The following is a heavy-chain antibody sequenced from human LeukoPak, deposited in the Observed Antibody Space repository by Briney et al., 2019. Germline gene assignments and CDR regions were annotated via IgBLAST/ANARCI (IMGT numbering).Heavy chain of an antibody. CDR2: IYTSGST. J-gene: IGHJ4*02. V-gene: IGHV4-4*07. D-gene: IGHD2-2*01. Sequence: SETLSLTCTVSGGSIGSYYWNWIRQPAGKGLEWIGRIYTSGSTNYNPSLKSRVTMSVDTSKNQFSLKLSSVTAADTAVYYCAREIIYCSSTSCYAQLGFDYWGQGTLVTVSS. CDR3: AREIIYCSSTSCYAQLGFDY. CDR1: GGSIGSYY.